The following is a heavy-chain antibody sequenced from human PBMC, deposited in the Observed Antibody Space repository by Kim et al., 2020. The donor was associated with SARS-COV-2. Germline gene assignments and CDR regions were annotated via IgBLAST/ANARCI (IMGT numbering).Heavy chain of an antibody. CDR2: IYYSGST. CDR3: ARLGVVVVAAAFDY. J-gene: IGHJ4*02. V-gene: IGHV4-39*01. Sequence: SETLSHTCTVSGGSISSSSYYWGWIRQPPGKGLEWIGSIYYSGSTYYNPSLKSRVTISVDTSKNQFSLKLSSVTAADTAVYYCARLGVVVVAAAFDYWGQGTLVTVSS. CDR1: GGSISSSSYY. D-gene: IGHD2-15*01.